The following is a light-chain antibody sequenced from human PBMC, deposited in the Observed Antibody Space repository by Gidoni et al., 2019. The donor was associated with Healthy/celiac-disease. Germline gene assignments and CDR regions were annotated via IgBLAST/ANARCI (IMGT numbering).Light chain of an antibody. CDR2: DAS. CDR1: QDISNY. J-gene: IGKJ2*03. CDR3: HRES. Sequence: DIQMTQSPSSLSASVGDRVTITCQASQDISNYLNWYQQKPGKAPKLLIYDASNLETGVPSRFSGSGSGTDFTFTICSLQPEDIATYYCHRESFGQGTKLEIK. V-gene: IGKV1-33*01.